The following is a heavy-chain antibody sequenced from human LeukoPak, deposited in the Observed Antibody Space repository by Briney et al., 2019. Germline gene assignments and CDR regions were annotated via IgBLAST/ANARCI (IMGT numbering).Heavy chain of an antibody. CDR2: IIPIFGTA. J-gene: IGHJ4*02. CDR1: GGTFSSYA. CDR3: ASTGYYYVSSGYYNY. D-gene: IGHD3-22*01. Sequence: SVKVSCKASGGTFSSYAISWVRQAPGQGLEWMGGIIPIFGTANYAQKFQGRVTITADESTSTAYMELSSLRSEDTAVYYCASTGYYYVSSGYYNYWGQGTLVTVSS. V-gene: IGHV1-69*13.